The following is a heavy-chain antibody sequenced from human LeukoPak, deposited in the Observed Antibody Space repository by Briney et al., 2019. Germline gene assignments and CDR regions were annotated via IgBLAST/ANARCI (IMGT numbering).Heavy chain of an antibody. CDR1: RFTFSSYW. D-gene: IGHD1-26*01. J-gene: IGHJ4*02. CDR2: IKQDGSEK. Sequence: GGSLRLSCAASRFTFSSYWMSWVRQAPGKGLEWVANIKQDGSEKYYVDSVKGRFTISRDNAKNSLYLQMNSLRAEDTAVYYCAREERLGYWGQGTLVTVSS. CDR3: AREERLGY. V-gene: IGHV3-7*03.